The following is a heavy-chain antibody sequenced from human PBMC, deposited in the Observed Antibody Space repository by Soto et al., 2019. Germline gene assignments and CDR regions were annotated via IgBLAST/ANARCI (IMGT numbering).Heavy chain of an antibody. CDR3: VRGRSYSVYDF. V-gene: IGHV4-4*07. CDR2: IYPSGST. D-gene: IGHD5-12*01. Sequence: KTSETLSLTCTVSVGSISGHAWIWVRQPAGRGLEWIGHIYPSGSTSYNPSLRSRVTMPLDTSNNQIFLNLTSVTAADTAVFYCVRGRSYSVYDFWGPGTLVTVSS. CDR1: VGSISGHA. J-gene: IGHJ4*02.